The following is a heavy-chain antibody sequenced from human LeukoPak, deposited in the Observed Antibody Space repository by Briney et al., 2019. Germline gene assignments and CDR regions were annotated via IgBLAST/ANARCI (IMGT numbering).Heavy chain of an antibody. CDR2: ISAYNGNT. CDR3: ARSLNYYDTSGFEA. Sequence: GASVKVSCKASGYTFTSYGISWVRQAPGQGLEWMGWISAYNGNTNYAQKLQGRVTMTTDTSTSTAYMELRSLRSDDTAVYYCARSLNYYDTSGFEAWGQGTLVTVSS. V-gene: IGHV1-18*01. J-gene: IGHJ4*02. CDR1: GYTFTSYG. D-gene: IGHD3-22*01.